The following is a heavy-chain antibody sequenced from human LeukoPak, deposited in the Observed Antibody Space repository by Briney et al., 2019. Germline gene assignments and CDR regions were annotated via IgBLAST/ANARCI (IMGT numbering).Heavy chain of an antibody. CDR3: ARHIPRGSSWYRYFDY. V-gene: IGHV4-59*01. Sequence: SETLSLTCTVSGGSISSYYWSWIRQPPGKGLEWIGYISYSGSTNYNPSLKSRVTISVDTSKNQFSLKLSSVTAADTAVYYCARHIPRGSSWYRYFDYWGQGTLVTVSS. D-gene: IGHD6-13*01. CDR1: GGSISSYY. J-gene: IGHJ4*02. CDR2: ISYSGST.